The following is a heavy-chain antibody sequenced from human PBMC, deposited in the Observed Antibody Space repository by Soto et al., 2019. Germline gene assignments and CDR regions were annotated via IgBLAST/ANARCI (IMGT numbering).Heavy chain of an antibody. CDR3: ARKRIAVAAGWFDP. CDR1: GFTFSSYS. J-gene: IGHJ5*02. CDR2: ISSSSYI. Sequence: EVQLVESGGGLVKPGGSLRLSCAASGFTFSSYSMNWVRQAPGKGLEWVSSISSSSYIYYADSVKGRFTISRDNAKNSLYLQMNSLRAEDTAVYYCARKRIAVAAGWFDPWGQGTLVTVSS. V-gene: IGHV3-21*01. D-gene: IGHD6-19*01.